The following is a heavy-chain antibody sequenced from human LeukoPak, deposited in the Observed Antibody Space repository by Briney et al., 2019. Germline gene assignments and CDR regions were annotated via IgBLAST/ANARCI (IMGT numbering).Heavy chain of an antibody. CDR3: TTARWAGGIDY. CDR1: GFTFSNAW. D-gene: IGHD3-16*01. J-gene: IGHJ4*02. V-gene: IGHV3-15*01. Sequence: GGSLRLSCAASGFTFSNAWMSWVRQAPGKGLEWVGRIKSKTDGGTTDYAAPVKGRFTISRDDSKNTLYLQMNSLKTEDTAVYHCTTARWAGGIDYWGQGTLVTVSS. CDR2: IKSKTDGGTT.